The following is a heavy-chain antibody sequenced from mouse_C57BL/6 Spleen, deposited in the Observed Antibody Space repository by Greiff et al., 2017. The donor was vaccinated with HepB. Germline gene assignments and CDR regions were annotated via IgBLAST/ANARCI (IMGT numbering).Heavy chain of an antibody. CDR1: GYTFTSYW. D-gene: IGHD1-1*01. CDR3: ARSSSSYVDY. V-gene: IGHV1-69*01. CDR2: IDPSDSYT. Sequence: QVQLQQPGAELVMPGASVKLSCKASGYTFTSYWMHWVKQRPGQGLEWIGEIDPSDSYTNYNQKFKGKSTLTVDKSSSTAYMQLSSLTSEDSAVYYCARSSSSYVDYGGQGTTLTVSS. J-gene: IGHJ2*01.